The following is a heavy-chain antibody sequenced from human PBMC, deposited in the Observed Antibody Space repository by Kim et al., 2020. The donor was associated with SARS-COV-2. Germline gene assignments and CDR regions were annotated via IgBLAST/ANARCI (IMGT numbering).Heavy chain of an antibody. V-gene: IGHV3-23*01. CDR2: ISGSGGST. Sequence: GRSLRLSCAASGFTFSNYAMSWVRQAPGKGLEWVSLISGSGGSTYYTDSVKGRFTISRDNSKDTLYLQMNSLRAEDTAAYYCAKDGCNSWSFYFASFAQG. J-gene: IGHJ4*02. D-gene: IGHD6-13*01. CDR3: AKDGCNSWSFYFAS. CDR1: GFTFSNYA.